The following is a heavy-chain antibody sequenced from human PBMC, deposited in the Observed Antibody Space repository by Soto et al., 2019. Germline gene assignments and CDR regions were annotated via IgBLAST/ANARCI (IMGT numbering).Heavy chain of an antibody. CDR2: IGTAGDT. V-gene: IGHV3-13*04. CDR3: ARASLAWSLDP. D-gene: IGHD3-3*01. J-gene: IGHJ5*02. Sequence: VGSLRLSCAASGFTFSSYDMHWVRQATGKGLEWVSAIGTAGDTYYPGSVKGRFTISRENAKNSLYLQMNSLRAGDTAVYYCARASLAWSLDPWGQGTLVTVSS. CDR1: GFTFSSYD.